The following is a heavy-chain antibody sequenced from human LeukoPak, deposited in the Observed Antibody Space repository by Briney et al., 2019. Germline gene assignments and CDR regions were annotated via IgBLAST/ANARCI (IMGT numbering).Heavy chain of an antibody. Sequence: SETLSLTCAVSGGSISSGGYSWSWIWQPPGKGLEWIGYIYHSGSTYYNPSLKSRVTISVDRSKNQFSLKLSSVTAADTAVYYCARPRCSGGSCYPMDAFDIWGQGTMVTVSS. V-gene: IGHV4-30-2*01. CDR1: GGSISSGGYS. D-gene: IGHD2-15*01. CDR3: ARPRCSGGSCYPMDAFDI. J-gene: IGHJ3*02. CDR2: IYHSGST.